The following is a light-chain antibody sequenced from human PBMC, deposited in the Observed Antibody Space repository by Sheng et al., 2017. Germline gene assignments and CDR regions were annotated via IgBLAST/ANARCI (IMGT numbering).Light chain of an antibody. CDR2: GAS. V-gene: IGKV3-20*01. CDR3: QQYGSSSYS. Sequence: EIVLTQSPATLSLSPGERATLSCRASQSVSSYLAWYQQKPGQAPRLLIYGASSRATGIPDRFGGSGSGTDFTLTISRLEPEDFAVYYCQQYGSSSYSFGQGTKLEIK. CDR1: QSVSSY. J-gene: IGKJ2*03.